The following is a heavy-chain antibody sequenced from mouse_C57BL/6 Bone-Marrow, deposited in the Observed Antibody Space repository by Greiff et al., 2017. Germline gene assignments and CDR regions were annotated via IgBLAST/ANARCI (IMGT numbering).Heavy chain of an antibody. CDR3: TRYYYGSSSWYFDV. V-gene: IGHV5-9-1*02. CDR2: ISSGGAYI. CDR1: GFTFSSYA. Sequence: EVMLVESGEGLVKPGGSLKLSCAASGFTFSSYAMSWVRQTPEKRLEWVAYISSGGAYIYYADTVKGRFTLSRDNARHTLYLQMSSLKSEDTAMYYCTRYYYGSSSWYFDVWGTGTTVTVSS. D-gene: IGHD1-1*01. J-gene: IGHJ1*03.